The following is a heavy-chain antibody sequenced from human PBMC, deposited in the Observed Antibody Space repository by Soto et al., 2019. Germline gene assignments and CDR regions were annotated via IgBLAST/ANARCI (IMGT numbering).Heavy chain of an antibody. D-gene: IGHD1-1*01. J-gene: IGHJ4*02. Sequence: SETLSLTCTVSGDSISTVDYFWAWIRQPPGQALEYIGYIYKSTTTYYNPSFESRVAISLDTSKSQFSLNVTSVTAADTAVYFWPRGQYCLTGRCFPTWFDFGGQEPVATV. CDR1: GDSISTVDYF. V-gene: IGHV4-30-4*01. CDR3: PRGQYCLTGRCFPTWFDF. CDR2: IYKSTTT.